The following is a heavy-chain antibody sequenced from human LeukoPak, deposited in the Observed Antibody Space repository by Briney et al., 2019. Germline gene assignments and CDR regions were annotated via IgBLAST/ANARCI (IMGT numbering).Heavy chain of an antibody. D-gene: IGHD5-12*01. V-gene: IGHV3-21*01. J-gene: IGHJ6*02. CDR2: ISSSSSYI. CDR1: GFTFIKYS. Sequence: GGSLRLSCAASGFTFIKYSMNWVREAPGKGLEWVSSISSSSSYIYYADSVMGRFTISRDNAKNSLYLQMNSLRAEDTAVYYCARDKGYSGNIYYYGMDVWGQGTTVTVSS. CDR3: ARDKGYSGNIYYYGMDV.